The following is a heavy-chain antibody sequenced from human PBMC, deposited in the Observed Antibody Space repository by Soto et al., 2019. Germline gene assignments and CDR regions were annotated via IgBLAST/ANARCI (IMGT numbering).Heavy chain of an antibody. V-gene: IGHV3-53*01. J-gene: IGHJ4*02. CDR2: IYSGGYT. CDR3: ATRRGGGGY. CDR1: GFTVSNNY. D-gene: IGHD3-10*01. Sequence: EVQLVESGGGLIQPGGSLRLSCAVSGFTVSNNYMSWVRQAPGKGLEGVSVIYSGGYTAYGDSVKGRFTISRDNSKNKINLQMKSLRAAGRGVFNRATRRGGGGYGGQGTLVTVSS.